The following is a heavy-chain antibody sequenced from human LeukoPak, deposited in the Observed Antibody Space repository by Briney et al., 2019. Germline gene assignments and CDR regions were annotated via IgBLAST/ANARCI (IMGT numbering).Heavy chain of an antibody. D-gene: IGHD3-22*01. V-gene: IGHV3-7*01. J-gene: IGHJ4*02. CDR2: IKQDGSEK. CDR1: GFTFSSYW. CDR3: AKTYYYDSSGYCFDY. Sequence: GGSLRLSCAASGFTFSSYWMSWVRQAPGKGLEWVANIKQDGSEKYYVDSVKGRFTISRDNAKNSLYLQMDSLRAEDTAVYYCAKTYYYDSSGYCFDYWGQGTLVTVSS.